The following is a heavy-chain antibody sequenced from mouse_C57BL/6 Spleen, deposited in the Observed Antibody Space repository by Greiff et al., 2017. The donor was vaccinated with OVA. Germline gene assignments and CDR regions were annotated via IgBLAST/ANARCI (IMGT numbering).Heavy chain of an antibody. CDR3: AIYYSNYGGY. CDR2: IDPSDSYT. D-gene: IGHD2-5*01. CDR1: GYTFTSYW. V-gene: IGHV1-69*01. J-gene: IGHJ2*01. Sequence: QVQLQQSGAELVMPGASVKLSCKASGYTFTSYWMHWVKQRPGQGLEWIGEIDPSDSYTNYNQKFKGKSTLTVDKSSSTAYMQLSSLTSEDSAVYYCAIYYSNYGGYWGQGTTLTVSS.